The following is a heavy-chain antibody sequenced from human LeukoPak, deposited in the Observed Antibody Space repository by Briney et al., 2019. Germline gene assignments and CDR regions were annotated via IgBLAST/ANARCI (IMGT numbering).Heavy chain of an antibody. CDR3: TRGSSGRRDN. Sequence: ASVKVSCKASGYTFTSCDINWVRQATGQWLEWMGWMNPNSGNTGYGQSFQGRITMARDISIGTAYMELSNLTSEDTAIYYCTRGSSGRRDNWGQGTPVTVSA. CDR1: GYTFTSCD. V-gene: IGHV1-8*01. D-gene: IGHD6-19*01. CDR2: MNPNSGNT. J-gene: IGHJ4*02.